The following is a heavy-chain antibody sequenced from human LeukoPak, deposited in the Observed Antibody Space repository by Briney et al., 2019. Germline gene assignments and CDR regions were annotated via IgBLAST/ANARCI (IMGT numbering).Heavy chain of an antibody. V-gene: IGHV3-30*11. Sequence: PGGSLRLSCAASGFTFYSYAMHWVRQAPGKGLEWVALISYDGSNEYYADSVRGRFTISRDNSKKTLYLEMNSLRTEDTAVYYCARDDCSSASCYTEWAWRSRSPGVHWGQGTLVTVSS. J-gene: IGHJ4*02. CDR2: ISYDGSNE. CDR3: ARDDCSSASCYTEWAWRSRSPGVH. D-gene: IGHD2-2*02. CDR1: GFTFYSYA.